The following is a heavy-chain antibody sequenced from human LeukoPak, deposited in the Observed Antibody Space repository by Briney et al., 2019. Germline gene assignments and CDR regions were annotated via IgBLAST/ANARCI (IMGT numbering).Heavy chain of an antibody. CDR1: GGSFSGYY. V-gene: IGHV4-34*01. D-gene: IGHD1-26*01. Sequence: SETLSLTCAVYGGSFSGYYWSWVRQPPGKGLEWIGEINHSGSTNYNPSLRSGVTISVDTSKNQFSLKLSSVTAADTAVYYCAKDIGATPWGFDYWGQGTLVTVSS. CDR3: AKDIGATPWGFDY. J-gene: IGHJ4*02. CDR2: INHSGST.